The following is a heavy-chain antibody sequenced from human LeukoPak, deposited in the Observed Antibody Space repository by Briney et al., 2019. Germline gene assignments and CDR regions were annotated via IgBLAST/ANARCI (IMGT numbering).Heavy chain of an antibody. J-gene: IGHJ5*02. CDR1: GFDLSTYE. CDR2: ITISGHTK. CDR3: ARGDPHADL. V-gene: IGHV3-48*03. Sequence: GGSLRLSCAASGFDLSTYEMNWVRQAPGKGLEWIEDITISGHTKNYADSVKGRLTISRDNARTSLYLQMNSLRVEDTGVYYCARGDPHADLWGQGTLVTVSS.